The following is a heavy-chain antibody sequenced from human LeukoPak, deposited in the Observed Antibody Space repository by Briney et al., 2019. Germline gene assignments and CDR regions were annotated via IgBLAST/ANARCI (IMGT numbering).Heavy chain of an antibody. J-gene: IGHJ4*02. CDR1: GFTFSSYS. CDR2: ISSSSSTI. Sequence: GGSLRLSCAASGFTFSSYSMNWVRQAPGKGLEWVSYISSSSSTIYYADSVKGRFTISRDKAKNSLYLQMNSLRAEDTAVYYCARDFVFSQTTVHGFDYWGQGTLVTVSS. V-gene: IGHV3-48*01. D-gene: IGHD4-17*01. CDR3: ARDFVFSQTTVHGFDY.